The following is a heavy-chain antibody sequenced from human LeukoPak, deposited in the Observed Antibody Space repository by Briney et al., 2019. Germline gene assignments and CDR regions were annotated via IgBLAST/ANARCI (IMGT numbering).Heavy chain of an antibody. D-gene: IGHD3-22*01. CDR2: TIPIFGTA. CDR3: ARAPVGGRWIVVVITGPYYYYGMDV. Sequence: SVKVSCKASGGTFSSYAISWVRQAPGQGLEWMGGTIPIFGTANYAQKFQGRVTITADESTSTAYMELSSLRSEDTAVYYCARAPVGGRWIVVVITGPYYYYGMDVWGQGTTVTVSS. CDR1: GGTFSSYA. J-gene: IGHJ6*02. V-gene: IGHV1-69*01.